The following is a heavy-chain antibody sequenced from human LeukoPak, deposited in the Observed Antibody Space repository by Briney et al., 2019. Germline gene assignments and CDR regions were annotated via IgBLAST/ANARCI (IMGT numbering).Heavy chain of an antibody. Sequence: ASLKVSCKASGYTFTGYYMHWVRQAPGQGLEWMGWINPNSGGTNYAQKFQGRVTMTRDTSISTAYMELSRLRSDDTAVYYCARALRFLEWLSRWDYYYYMDVWGKGTTVTVSS. CDR2: INPNSGGT. V-gene: IGHV1-2*02. CDR3: ARALRFLEWLSRWDYYYYMDV. CDR1: GYTFTGYY. D-gene: IGHD3-3*01. J-gene: IGHJ6*03.